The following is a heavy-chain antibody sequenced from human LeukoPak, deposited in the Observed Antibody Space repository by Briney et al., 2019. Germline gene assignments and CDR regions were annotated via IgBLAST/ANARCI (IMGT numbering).Heavy chain of an antibody. CDR2: IWYDGSNK. J-gene: IGHJ4*02. Sequence: GGSLRLSCAASGFTFRNYGMHWVRQAPGKGLEWVAIIWYDGSNKYSADSVKGRFTISRDNSKNTLYLQMNSLRAEDTAVYYCAKALQVWLFGFDYWGQGTLVTVSS. V-gene: IGHV3-30*02. CDR3: AKALQVWLFGFDY. D-gene: IGHD5-18*01. CDR1: GFTFRNYG.